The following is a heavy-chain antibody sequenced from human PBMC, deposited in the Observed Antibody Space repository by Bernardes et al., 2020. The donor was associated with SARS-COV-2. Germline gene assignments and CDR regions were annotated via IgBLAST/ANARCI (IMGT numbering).Heavy chain of an antibody. CDR2: INHSGST. CDR3: ARTYNSEHYYRPQRGTFAL. J-gene: IGHJ4*02. D-gene: IGHD3-10*01. V-gene: IGHV4-34*01. Sequence: SETLSLTCAVNGVSLSGYYWTWIRQPPGKSPEWIAEINHSGSTNYNPSIKNRVAMSVDTSKNQFSLKLTSVTAADTAVYYCARTYNSEHYYRPQRGTFALWGQGALVTVSS. CDR1: GVSLSGYY.